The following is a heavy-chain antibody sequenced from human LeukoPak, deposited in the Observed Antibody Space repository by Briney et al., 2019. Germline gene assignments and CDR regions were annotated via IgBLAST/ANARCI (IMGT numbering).Heavy chain of an antibody. CDR2: ISAYNGNT. CDR1: GYTFTSYG. CDR3: ARDSRPYIVGARSWFDP. V-gene: IGHV1-18*01. J-gene: IGHJ5*02. Sequence: ASVKVSCKASGYTFTSYGISWVRQAPGQGLEWMGWISAYNGNTNYAQKLQGRVTMTTDTSTSTAYMELRSLRSDDTAVYYCARDSRPYIVGARSWFDPWGQGTLVTVSS. D-gene: IGHD1-26*01.